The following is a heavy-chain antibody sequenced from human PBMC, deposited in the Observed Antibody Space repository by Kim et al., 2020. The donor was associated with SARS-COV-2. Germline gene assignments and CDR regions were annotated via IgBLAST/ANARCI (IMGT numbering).Heavy chain of an antibody. V-gene: IGHV3-15*01. D-gene: IGHD6-19*01. Sequence: GGSLRLSCAASGFTFSNAWMSWVRQAPGKGLEWVGRIKSKTDGGTTDYAAPVKGRFTISRDDSKNTLYLQMNSLKTEDTAVYYCTTDFPKKYSSGWYWEIDYWGQGTLVTVSS. CDR3: TTDFPKKYSSGWYWEIDY. CDR2: IKSKTDGGTT. J-gene: IGHJ4*02. CDR1: GFTFSNAW.